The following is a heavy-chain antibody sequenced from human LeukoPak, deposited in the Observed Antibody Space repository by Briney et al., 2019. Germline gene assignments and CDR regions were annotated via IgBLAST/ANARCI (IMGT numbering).Heavy chain of an antibody. CDR3: ARDSGLRFLEWLFDP. CDR2: INPSGGST. CDR1: GYTFTSYY. V-gene: IGHV1-46*03. Sequence: ASVKVSCKGSGYTFTSYYMHWVRQAPGQGLEWMGIINPSGGSTSYAQKFQGSVTMTRDTSTSTVYMELSSLRSEDTAVYYCARDSGLRFLEWLFDPWGQGTLVTVSS. J-gene: IGHJ5*02. D-gene: IGHD3-3*01.